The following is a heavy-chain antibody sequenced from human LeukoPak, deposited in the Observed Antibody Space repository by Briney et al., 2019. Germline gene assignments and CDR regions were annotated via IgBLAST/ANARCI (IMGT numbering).Heavy chain of an antibody. CDR1: GYTFTAYD. CDR3: ATTYYFDATGPGDAFDI. Sequence: ASVKVSCKASGYTFTAYDIHWVRQAPGQGLECMGWINPNNGDTNYAQKFQGRVTMTRDTSINTAYMDLSRLKSDDTAVYYCATTYYFDATGPGDAFDIRGQGTMVTVSS. V-gene: IGHV1-2*02. CDR2: INPNNGDT. D-gene: IGHD3-22*01. J-gene: IGHJ3*02.